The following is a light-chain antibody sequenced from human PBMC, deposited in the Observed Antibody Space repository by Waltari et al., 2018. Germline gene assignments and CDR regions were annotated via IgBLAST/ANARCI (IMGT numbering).Light chain of an antibody. J-gene: IGLJ1*01. CDR1: SSDVGGYNY. V-gene: IGLV2-14*01. CDR2: DVS. CDR3: SSYTSSSTRLYV. Sequence: QSALTQPASVSGSPGQSITISCTGTSSDVGGYNYVSWSQQHPGKAPKLMIYDVSNRPSGVSNRFSGSKSGNTASLTISGLQAEDEADYYCSSYTSSSTRLYVFGTGTKVTVL.